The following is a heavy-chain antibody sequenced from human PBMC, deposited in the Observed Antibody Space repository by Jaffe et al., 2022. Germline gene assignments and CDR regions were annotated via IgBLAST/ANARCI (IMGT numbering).Heavy chain of an antibody. J-gene: IGHJ4*02. CDR1: GYTFTSYG. CDR3: ARDVHDILTGYYRGPSDY. Sequence: QVQLVQSGAEVKKPGASVKVSCKASGYTFTSYGISWVRQAPGQGLEWMGWISAYNGNTNYAQKLQGRVTMTTDTSTSTAYMELRSLRSDDTAVYYCARDVHDILTGYYRGPSDYWGQGTLVTVSS. CDR2: ISAYNGNT. V-gene: IGHV1-18*01. D-gene: IGHD3-9*01.